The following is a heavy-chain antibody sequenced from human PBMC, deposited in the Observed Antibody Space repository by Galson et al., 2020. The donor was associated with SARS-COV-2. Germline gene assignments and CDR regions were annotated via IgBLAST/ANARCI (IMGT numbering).Heavy chain of an antibody. V-gene: IGHV3-33*01. CDR3: ARAKDFRQWLGKTRKYCYYAMDF. J-gene: IGHJ6*02. CDR1: GFTFSSYA. D-gene: IGHD6-19*01. Sequence: TGGSLRLSCVASGFTFSSYAVHWVRQAPGKGLEWVAVMWYDERNKYYADSVKGRLTISRDNSKNTLYLQVDSLRAEDTAVYYCARAKDFRQWLGKTRKYCYYAMDFWSQGTTVTVS. CDR2: MWYDERNK.